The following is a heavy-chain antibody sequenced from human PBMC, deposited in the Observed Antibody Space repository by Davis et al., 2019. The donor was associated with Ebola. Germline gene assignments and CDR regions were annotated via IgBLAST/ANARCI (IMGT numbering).Heavy chain of an antibody. D-gene: IGHD6-19*01. J-gene: IGHJ6*02. CDR2: IWYDGSNK. CDR1: GFTFSSYG. V-gene: IGHV3-33*01. Sequence: GGSLRLSCAASGFTFSSYGMHWVRQAPGKGLEWVAVIWYDGSNKYYADSVKGRFTISRDNSKNTLYLQMNSLRAEDTAVYYCAREDGSGWDPLYGMDVWGQGTTVTVSS. CDR3: AREDGSGWDPLYGMDV.